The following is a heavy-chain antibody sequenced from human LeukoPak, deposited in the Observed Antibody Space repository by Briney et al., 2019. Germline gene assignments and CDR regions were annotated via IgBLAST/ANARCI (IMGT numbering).Heavy chain of an antibody. J-gene: IGHJ4*02. CDR3: AHTRGGSGYYFDFDF. Sequence: SGPTLVKPTQTLTLTCTFSGFSLSTSGVGVGWIRQPPGKALEWLALIYWNDDKPYSPSLKSRLTITKDTSKNQVVLKMTNMDPEDTAIYYCAHTRGGSGYYFDFDFWGQGTLVTVSS. CDR2: IYWNDDK. CDR1: GFSLSTSGVG. V-gene: IGHV2-5*01. D-gene: IGHD3-22*01.